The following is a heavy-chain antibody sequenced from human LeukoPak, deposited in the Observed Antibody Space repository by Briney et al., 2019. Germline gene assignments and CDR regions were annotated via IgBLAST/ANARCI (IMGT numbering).Heavy chain of an antibody. J-gene: IGHJ5*02. D-gene: IGHD6-6*01. V-gene: IGHV1-69*02. Sequence: GASVKVSCKASGGTFSSYTISWVRQAPGQGLEWMGRIIPILGIANYAQKFQGRVTITADKSTSTAYMELSSLRSEDTAVYYCARSIAAQSTWFDPWGQGTLVTVSS. CDR1: GGTFSSYT. CDR2: IIPILGIA. CDR3: ARSIAAQSTWFDP.